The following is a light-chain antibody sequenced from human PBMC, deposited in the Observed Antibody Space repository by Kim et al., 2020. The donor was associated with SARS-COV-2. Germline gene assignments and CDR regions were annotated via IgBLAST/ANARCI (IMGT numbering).Light chain of an antibody. CDR3: SSYTDSDTLI. CDR1: HSDIGRFNY. V-gene: IGLV2-8*01. Sequence: QSVTISCTGTHSDIGRFNYVSWYQHHPGRAPKLIIYEVSRRPSGVPDRFSGSKSANTASLTVSGLQTEDEADYYCSSYTDSDTLIFGGGTQLTVL. CDR2: EVS. J-gene: IGLJ2*01.